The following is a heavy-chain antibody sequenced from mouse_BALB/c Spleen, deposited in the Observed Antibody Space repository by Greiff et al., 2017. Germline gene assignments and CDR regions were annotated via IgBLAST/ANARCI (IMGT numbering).Heavy chain of an antibody. CDR1: GFTFSSYG. Sequence: EVQGVESGGDLVKPGGSLKLSCAASGFTFSSYGMSWVRQTPDKRLEWVATISSGGSYTYYPDSVKGRFTISRDNAKNTLYLQMSSLKSEDTAMYYCARQITTALYAMDYWGQGTSVTVSS. CDR2: ISSGGSYT. V-gene: IGHV5-6*01. J-gene: IGHJ4*01. CDR3: ARQITTALYAMDY. D-gene: IGHD1-2*01.